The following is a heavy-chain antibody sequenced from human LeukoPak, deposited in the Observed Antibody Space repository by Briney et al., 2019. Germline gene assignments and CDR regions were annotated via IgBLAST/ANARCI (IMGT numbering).Heavy chain of an antibody. J-gene: IGHJ4*02. V-gene: IGHV3-7*01. D-gene: IGHD3-3*01. Sequence: GGSLRLSCAASGFTFSSYWMSWVRQAPGKGLEWVANIKQDGSEKYYVDSVKGRFTISRDNAKNSLYLQMNSLRAKDTAVYYCARYYDFWSGYYPFDYWGQGTLVTVSS. CDR3: ARYYDFWSGYYPFDY. CDR1: GFTFSSYW. CDR2: IKQDGSEK.